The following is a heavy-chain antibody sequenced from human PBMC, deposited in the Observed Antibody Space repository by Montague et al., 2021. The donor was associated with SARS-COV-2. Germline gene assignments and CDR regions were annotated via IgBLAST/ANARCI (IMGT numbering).Heavy chain of an antibody. V-gene: IGHV3-48*03. D-gene: IGHD3-16*01. CDR1: GFTFSSYA. Sequence: SLRLSCAASGFTFSSYALNWVRQAPGKGLEWVSFISSGGSTVYYADSVKGRFTISRDNAKNSLYLQMNSLRAEDAAIYYCARGRRGGGVVASTGKDYYYYCLDVWGKGATVTVSS. J-gene: IGHJ6*03. CDR3: ARGRRGGGVVASTGKDYYYYCLDV. CDR2: ISSGGSTV.